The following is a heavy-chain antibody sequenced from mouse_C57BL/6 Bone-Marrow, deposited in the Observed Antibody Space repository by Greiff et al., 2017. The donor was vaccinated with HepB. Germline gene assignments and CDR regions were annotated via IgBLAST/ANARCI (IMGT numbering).Heavy chain of an antibody. Sequence: EVKLVESGGDLVKPGGSLKLSCAASGFTFSSYGMSWVRQTPDKRLEWVATISSGGSYTYYPDSVKGRFTISRDNAKNTLYLQMSSLKSEDTAMYYCARQRGLGRDYAMDYWGQGTSVTVSS. D-gene: IGHD4-1*01. CDR1: GFTFSSYG. V-gene: IGHV5-6*01. J-gene: IGHJ4*01. CDR3: ARQRGLGRDYAMDY. CDR2: ISSGGSYT.